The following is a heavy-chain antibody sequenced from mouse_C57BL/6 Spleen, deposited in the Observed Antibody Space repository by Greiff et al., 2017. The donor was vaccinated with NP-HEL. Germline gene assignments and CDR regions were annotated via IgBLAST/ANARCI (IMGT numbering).Heavy chain of an antibody. CDR3: ASFSYYDYDGSGFAY. V-gene: IGHV1-26*01. CDR2: INPNNGGT. D-gene: IGHD2-4*01. J-gene: IGHJ3*01. Sequence: EVQLQQSGPELVKPGASVKISCKASGYTFTDYYMNWVKQSHGKSLEWIGDINPNNGGTSYNQKFKGKATLTVDKSSSTAYMELRILTSEDSAVYYCASFSYYDYDGSGFAYWGQGTLVTVSA. CDR1: GYTFTDYY.